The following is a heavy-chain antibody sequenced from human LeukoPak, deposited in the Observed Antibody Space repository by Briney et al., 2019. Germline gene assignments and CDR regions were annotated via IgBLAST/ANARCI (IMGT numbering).Heavy chain of an antibody. J-gene: IGHJ5*01. CDR3: ARDREECSDGSCYSAGWFDS. V-gene: IGHV4-4*07. D-gene: IGHD2-15*01. CDR1: SGSIRNYY. Sequence: SETLSLTCTVSSGSIRNYYLNWLRQPAGKGLEWIGRIHSSGSTQYNYSLKSRATMSVDTSRKQFSLKLSAVTAADTAVYYCARDREECSDGSCYSAGWFDSWGQGTLVTVSS. CDR2: IHSSGST.